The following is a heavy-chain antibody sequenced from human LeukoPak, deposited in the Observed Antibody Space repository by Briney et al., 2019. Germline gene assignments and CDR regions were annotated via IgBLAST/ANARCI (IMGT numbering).Heavy chain of an antibody. CDR1: GGSISSYY. CDR2: IYYSGST. D-gene: IGHD5-18*01. Sequence: PSETLSLTCTVSGGSISSYYWSWVRQPPGKGLEWLGYIYYSGSTNYNPSLKSRVTISADTSKNQFSLKLSSVTAADTAVYYCARAPPYSYGYDYWGQGTLVTVSS. J-gene: IGHJ4*02. CDR3: ARAPPYSYGYDY. V-gene: IGHV4-59*08.